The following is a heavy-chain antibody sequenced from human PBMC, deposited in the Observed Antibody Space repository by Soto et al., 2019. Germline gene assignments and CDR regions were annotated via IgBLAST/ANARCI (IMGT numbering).Heavy chain of an antibody. D-gene: IGHD3-9*01. CDR2: ISSSSSYI. Sequence: EVQLVESGGGLVKPGGSLRLSCAASGFTFSSYSMNWVRQAPGKGLEWVSSISSSSSYIYYADSVKGRFTISRDNAKNSLYRQMNSLRAEDTAVYYCASDQPDIFASHMGFAYWGQGTRVTVSS. CDR1: GFTFSSYS. J-gene: IGHJ4*02. CDR3: ASDQPDIFASHMGFAY. V-gene: IGHV3-21*01.